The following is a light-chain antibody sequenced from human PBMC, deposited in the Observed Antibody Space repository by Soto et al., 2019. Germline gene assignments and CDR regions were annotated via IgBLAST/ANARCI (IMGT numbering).Light chain of an antibody. CDR1: SSNIGAGYD. V-gene: IGLV1-40*01. CDR2: GNT. Sequence: QSVLTQPPSVSGAPGQRVTISCTGSSSNIGAGYDVNWYQQLPGTPPKLLIYGNTNRPSGVPDRFSGSKSGTSGSLAISGLQTEDEADYYCQSWDTSLSGSVFGGGTKLTVL. J-gene: IGLJ2*01. CDR3: QSWDTSLSGSV.